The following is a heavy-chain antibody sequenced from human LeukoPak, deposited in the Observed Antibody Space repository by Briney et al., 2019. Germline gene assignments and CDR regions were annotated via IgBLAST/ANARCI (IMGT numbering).Heavy chain of an antibody. CDR3: ATHRDGYNPFDY. V-gene: IGHV5-51*01. J-gene: IGHJ4*02. Sequence: GESLKLSCKGSGYSFTSYWIGWVRQMPGKGLEWMGLIYPLNSDTRYSPSFQGQVTISADNSISTAYLQWSSLKASDTAMYYCATHRDGYNPFDYWGQGTLVTVSS. D-gene: IGHD5-24*01. CDR1: GYSFTSYW. CDR2: IYPLNSDT.